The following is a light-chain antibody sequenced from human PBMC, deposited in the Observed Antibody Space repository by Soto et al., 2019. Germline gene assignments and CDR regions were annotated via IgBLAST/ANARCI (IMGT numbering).Light chain of an antibody. CDR2: AAS. CDR3: LQANSFPWT. J-gene: IGKJ1*01. Sequence: DIQLTQSPSSVSASVGDRVSVTCRASQGISNWLAWYQQKPGKAPKLLISAASSLQSGVPSRFSGSGSGTDFTLIISSLQPEDFATYYCLQANSFPWTFGQGTKVEIK. V-gene: IGKV1-12*02. CDR1: QGISNW.